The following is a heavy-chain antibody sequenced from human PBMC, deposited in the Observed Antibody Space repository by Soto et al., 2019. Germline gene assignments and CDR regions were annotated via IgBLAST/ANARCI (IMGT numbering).Heavy chain of an antibody. V-gene: IGHV3-30-3*01. CDR1: GFTFSSYA. D-gene: IGHD2-15*01. CDR2: ISYDGSNK. Sequence: LRLSCAASGFTFSSYAMHWVRQAPGKGLEWVAVISYDGSNKYYADSVKGRFTISRDNSKNTLYLQMNSLRAEDTAVYYCARDDCSGGSFYSNYYYGMDVWGQGTTVTVSS. J-gene: IGHJ6*02. CDR3: ARDDCSGGSFYSNYYYGMDV.